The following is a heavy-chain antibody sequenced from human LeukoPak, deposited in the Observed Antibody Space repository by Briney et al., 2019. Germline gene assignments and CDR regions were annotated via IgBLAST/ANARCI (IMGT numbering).Heavy chain of an antibody. CDR2: IIPIFGTA. CDR3: ARVGGYNWNYLDY. V-gene: IGHV1-69*05. CDR1: AGTFSSYA. J-gene: IGHJ4*02. Sequence: SVKVSCKASAGTFSSYAISWVRQAPGQGLEWMGRIIPIFGTANYAQKFQGRVTMTRDTSISTAYMELSRLRSDDTAVYYCARVGGYNWNYLDYWAQGILVTVSS. D-gene: IGHD1-20*01.